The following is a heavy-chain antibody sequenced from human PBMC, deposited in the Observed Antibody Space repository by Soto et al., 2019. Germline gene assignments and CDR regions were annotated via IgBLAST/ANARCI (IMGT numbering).Heavy chain of an antibody. CDR3: AKDRDDNSGYPILHY. CDR2: IRDGGGDT. Sequence: GGSLRLSCAASEFTISSSAMNWVRQAPGKGLEWVSMIRDGGGDTYYAESVTGRFTISRDSSKNTLYLQMNSLRAEDTALYYCAKDRDDNSGYPILHYWGLGTLVTVSS. J-gene: IGHJ4*02. V-gene: IGHV3-23*01. D-gene: IGHD3-22*01. CDR1: EFTISSSA.